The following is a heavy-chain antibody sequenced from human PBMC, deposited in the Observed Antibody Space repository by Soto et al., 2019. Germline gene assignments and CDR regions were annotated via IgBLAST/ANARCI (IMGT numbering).Heavy chain of an antibody. J-gene: IGHJ3*01. CDR1: RFTFSDYY. CDR3: ARVSLSATDAFDV. CDR2: IGNSGTSI. Sequence: QVPVVESGGGLVKPGGSLRLSCAASRFTFSDYYMSWIRQAPGKGLEWVSYIGNSGTSIYYADSVKGRFTISRDNAKNSVYLQMSSLRAEDTAVYYCARVSLSATDAFDVWGQGTMVTVSS. V-gene: IGHV3-11*01.